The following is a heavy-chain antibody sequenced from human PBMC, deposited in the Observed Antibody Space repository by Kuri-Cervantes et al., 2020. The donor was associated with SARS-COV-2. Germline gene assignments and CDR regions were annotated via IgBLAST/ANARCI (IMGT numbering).Heavy chain of an antibody. J-gene: IGHJ5*02. CDR2: IIHIFGTA. V-gene: IGHV1-69*13. Sequence: SAQDSCKASGYPFTSYAISWVRQATGQGLEWMGGIIHIFGTANNAQKFQGRVTITADESTGTAYMELSSRRSGDTAVYYCARDRYEQLVLFNWFDPWGQGSLVTVSS. D-gene: IGHD6-13*01. CDR3: ARDRYEQLVLFNWFDP. CDR1: GYPFTSYA.